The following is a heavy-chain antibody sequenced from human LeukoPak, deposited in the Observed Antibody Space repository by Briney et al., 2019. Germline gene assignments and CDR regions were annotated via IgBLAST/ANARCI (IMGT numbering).Heavy chain of an antibody. D-gene: IGHD2-15*01. CDR1: GFTFSGSA. CDR3: ANEGQYCSGGRCSSYLDY. V-gene: IGHV3-73*01. J-gene: IGHJ4*02. Sequence: GGSLRLSCAASGFTFSGSAMHWVRQASGKGLEWVGRTRSKANSYATAYAASVKGRFTISRDNSKNTLFLQMNSLRAEDTAVYYCANEGQYCSGGRCSSYLDYWGQGTLVTVSS. CDR2: TRSKANSYAT.